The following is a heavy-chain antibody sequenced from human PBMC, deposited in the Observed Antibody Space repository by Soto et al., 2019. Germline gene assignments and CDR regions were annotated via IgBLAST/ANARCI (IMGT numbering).Heavy chain of an antibody. CDR2: ITWNSGSI. CDR1: GFTFDAYA. D-gene: IGHD3-10*01. V-gene: IGHV3-9*01. J-gene: IGHJ4*02. Sequence: GGSLRLSCAASGFTFDAYAMHWVRQAPGKGLEWVSGITWNSGSIGYADSVKGRFTISRDNAKNSLYLQMNSLRAEDTALYYCSKDRYYGSGTAPDYWGQGTLVTVSS. CDR3: SKDRYYGSGTAPDY.